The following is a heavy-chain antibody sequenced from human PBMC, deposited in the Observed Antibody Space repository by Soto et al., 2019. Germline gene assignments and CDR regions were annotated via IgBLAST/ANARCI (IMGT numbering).Heavy chain of an antibody. CDR2: IIPVFETR. CDR1: GGSFRNYV. J-gene: IGHJ4*02. CDR3: SFHSDSNSYSRFDF. D-gene: IGHD4-4*01. V-gene: IGHV1-69*01. Sequence: QVQLVQSGAEVKKAGSSVKVSCRTSGGSFRNYVMSWVRQAPGQGLEWMGGIIPVFETRTYAQKFQGRVTITADDSMSTVSMEMSNLRSEDTAVYFCSFHSDSNSYSRFDFWGQGTLVTVSS.